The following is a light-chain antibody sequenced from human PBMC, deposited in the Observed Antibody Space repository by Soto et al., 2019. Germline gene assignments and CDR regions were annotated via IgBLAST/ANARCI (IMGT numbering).Light chain of an antibody. CDR2: AAS. J-gene: IGKJ2*01. V-gene: IGKV1-39*01. CDR3: QRSYSTPYT. CDR1: QSISSY. Sequence: DIQMTQSPSSLSASVGDRVTITCRASQSISSYLNWYQQKPGKAPKLLIYAASSLQSGVPSRFSSSGSGPDFTRTISSLQPEDFATYYCQRSYSTPYTFGQGTKLEIK.